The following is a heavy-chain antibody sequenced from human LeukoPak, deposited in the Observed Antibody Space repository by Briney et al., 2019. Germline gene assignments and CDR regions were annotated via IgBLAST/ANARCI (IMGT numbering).Heavy chain of an antibody. CDR1: GYSISSGYY. CDR2: IYHSGST. D-gene: IGHD2-15*01. CDR3: ARVHSAGYYYCLDV. Sequence: SETLSLTCAVSGYSISSGYYWGWIRQPPGKGLEWIGSIYHSGSTYYNPSLKSRVTISVDTSENQFSLKLSSVTAADTALYYCARVHSAGYYYCLDVWGKGTTVTVSS. J-gene: IGHJ6*03. V-gene: IGHV4-38-2*01.